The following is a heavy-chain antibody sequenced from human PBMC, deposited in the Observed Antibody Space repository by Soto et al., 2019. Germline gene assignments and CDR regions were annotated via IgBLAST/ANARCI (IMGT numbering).Heavy chain of an antibody. CDR3: ARGYFMVQTLAIDY. V-gene: IGHV4-30-4*01. CDR2: IYYSGST. CDR1: GGSISSGDYY. D-gene: IGHD1-26*01. J-gene: IGHJ4*02. Sequence: SETLSLTCTVSGGSISSGDYYWSWIRQPPGKGLEWIGYIYYSGSTYYNPSLKSRVTISVDTSKNQFSLKLSSVTAADTAVYYCARGYFMVQTLAIDYWGQGTLVTVSS.